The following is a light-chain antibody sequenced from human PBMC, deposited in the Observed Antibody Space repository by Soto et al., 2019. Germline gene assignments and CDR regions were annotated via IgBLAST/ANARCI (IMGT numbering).Light chain of an antibody. CDR2: DVS. Sequence: QSALTQPASVSGSPGQSITISCTGTSSDVGGYNYVSWYQQHPGKAPKLMIYDVSNRPSGVSNRFSGSKSGNTASLTISGVQAEDEADYYCSSYPSSSTLVFGTGTKLTVL. CDR1: SSDVGGYNY. J-gene: IGLJ1*01. CDR3: SSYPSSSTLV. V-gene: IGLV2-14*01.